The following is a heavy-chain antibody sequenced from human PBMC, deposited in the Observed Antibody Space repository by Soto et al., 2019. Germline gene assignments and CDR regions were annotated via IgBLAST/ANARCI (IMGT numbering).Heavy chain of an antibody. CDR1: GFTFSSYG. J-gene: IGHJ6*02. CDR3: AKDLVSYGDHEAPLEPMDV. D-gene: IGHD4-17*01. Sequence: ESGGGVVQPGRSLRLSCAVSGFTFSSYGMHWVRQAPDKGLECVAVISYDGSNKYYADSVKGRFTSSRDNSKNTLYLQMNSLRTEATGVYYCAKDLVSYGDHEAPLEPMDVWGQGTTVTVSS. V-gene: IGHV3-30*18. CDR2: ISYDGSNK.